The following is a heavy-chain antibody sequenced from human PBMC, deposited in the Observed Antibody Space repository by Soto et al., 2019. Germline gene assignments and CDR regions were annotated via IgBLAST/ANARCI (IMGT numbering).Heavy chain of an antibody. V-gene: IGHV1-24*01. D-gene: IGHD1-20*01. Sequence: GASVKVSCKVSGYTLTELSMHWVRQAPGKGLEWMGGFDPEDGETIYAQKFQGRVTMTEDTSTDTAYMELSSLRSEDTAVYYCATLGNNWNDVCCRVYWGQGTLVTVSS. CDR2: FDPEDGET. CDR3: ATLGNNWNDVCCRVY. CDR1: GYTLTELS. J-gene: IGHJ4*02.